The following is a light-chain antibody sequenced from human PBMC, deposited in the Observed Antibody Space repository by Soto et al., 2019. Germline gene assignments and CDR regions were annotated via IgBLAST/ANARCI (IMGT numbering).Light chain of an antibody. CDR3: QQYYSFPWT. Sequence: IQLTQSPSFLSASIGDRVTITCRASQGSSNYLAWYQQKPGKAPELLIYAASTLQSGVPSRFSGSGSGTDFTLTISCLQSEDFATYYCQQYYSFPWTFGQGTKVDIK. V-gene: IGKV1D-8*01. CDR1: QGSSNY. J-gene: IGKJ1*01. CDR2: AAS.